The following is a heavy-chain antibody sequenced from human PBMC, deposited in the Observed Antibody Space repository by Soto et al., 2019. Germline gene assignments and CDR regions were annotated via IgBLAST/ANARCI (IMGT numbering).Heavy chain of an antibody. CDR2: IYHSGST. Sequence: QVQLQESGPGLVKPSGTLSLTCAVSGGSISSSNWWSWVRQPPGKGLEWIGEIYHSGSTNYNPSLKSRVTISVDKSKNQCSLKLSSVTAADTAVYYCARARVVVVAAEDYYYGMDVWGQGTTVTVSS. J-gene: IGHJ6*02. V-gene: IGHV4-4*02. D-gene: IGHD2-15*01. CDR1: GGSISSSNW. CDR3: ARARVVVVAAEDYYYGMDV.